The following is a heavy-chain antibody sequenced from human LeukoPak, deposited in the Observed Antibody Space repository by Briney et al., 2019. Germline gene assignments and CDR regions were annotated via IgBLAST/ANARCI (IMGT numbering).Heavy chain of an antibody. D-gene: IGHD4-17*01. V-gene: IGHV4-30-4*01. Sequence: PSETLSLTCTVSGGSISSGDYYWSWIRQPPGKGLEWIGYIYYSGSTYYNPSLKSRVTISVDRSKNQFSLKLSSVTAADTAVYYCARETTGPRGFLDYWGQGTLVTVSS. CDR2: IYYSGST. CDR1: GGSISSGDYY. J-gene: IGHJ4*02. CDR3: ARETTGPRGFLDY.